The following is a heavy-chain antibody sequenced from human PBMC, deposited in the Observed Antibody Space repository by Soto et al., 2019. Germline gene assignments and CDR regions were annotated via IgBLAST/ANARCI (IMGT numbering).Heavy chain of an antibody. D-gene: IGHD3-22*01. CDR1: GYMXTAFY. V-gene: IGHV1-2*02. Sequence: SXKVSYKASGYMXTAFYMNLVRQAPGQGLEWIGWLNPNSGGTTYGQKFQGRVTMTRYNYISTAYMEMTKLTSYDTAIYFCARGYYHDRDLDFWGQGRLVTVS. J-gene: IGHJ4*02. CDR2: LNPNSGGT. CDR3: ARGYYHDRDLDF.